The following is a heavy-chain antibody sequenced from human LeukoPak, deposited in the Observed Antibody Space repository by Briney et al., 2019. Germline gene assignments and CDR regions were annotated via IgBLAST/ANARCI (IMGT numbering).Heavy chain of an antibody. Sequence: SQTLSLTCAISGDSVSSNSAAWNWIRQSPSRGLEWLGRTYYRSKWYNDYAVSVKSRITINPDTSKNQFSLQLNSVTPEDTAVYYCARDKEAVAGTGYCYYYGMDVWGQGTTVTVSS. J-gene: IGHJ6*02. V-gene: IGHV6-1*01. CDR2: TYYRSKWYN. CDR3: ARDKEAVAGTGYCYYYGMDV. CDR1: GDSVSSNSAA. D-gene: IGHD6-19*01.